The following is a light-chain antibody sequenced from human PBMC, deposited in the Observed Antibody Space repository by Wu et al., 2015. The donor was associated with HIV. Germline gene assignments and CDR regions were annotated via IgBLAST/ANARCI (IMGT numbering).Light chain of an antibody. V-gene: IGKV1-39*01. CDR1: QSISRH. CDR3: QHSYSTPFS. Sequence: DNQMTQSPSTLSASVGDRVTITCRASQSISRHLNWYQQKPGKAPKLLIYAASSLQSGVPLRFSGSGSGTDFTLTISSLQPEDFATYYCQHSYSTPFSFAPGTKVDFK. CDR2: AAS. J-gene: IGKJ3*01.